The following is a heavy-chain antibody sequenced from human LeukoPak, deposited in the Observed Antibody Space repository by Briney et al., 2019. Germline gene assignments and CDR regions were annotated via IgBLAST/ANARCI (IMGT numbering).Heavy chain of an antibody. V-gene: IGHV4-59*01. CDR2: IYYSGSS. D-gene: IGHD5-12*01. Sequence: MASETLSLTCTVSGDSISSYYWSWIRQPPGKGLEWIGYIYYSGSSNYNPSLKSQVTISEDTSKNQFSLKLRSVTAADTAIYYCARGRVVATISFGYYFDYWGQGTLVTVSS. J-gene: IGHJ4*02. CDR3: ARGRVVATISFGYYFDY. CDR1: GDSISSYY.